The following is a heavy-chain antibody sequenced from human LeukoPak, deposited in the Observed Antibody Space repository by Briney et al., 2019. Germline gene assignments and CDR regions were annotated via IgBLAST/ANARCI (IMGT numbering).Heavy chain of an antibody. D-gene: IGHD3-22*01. Sequence: AGGSLRLSCAASGFTFSDYYMSWIRQAPGKGLEWVSYISSSGSSIYYADSVKGRFTISRDNAKNSLYLQMNSLRAEGTAVYYCARDGEFYYDSSSYWGQGSLVTVSS. CDR1: GFTFSDYY. V-gene: IGHV3-11*01. J-gene: IGHJ4*02. CDR3: ARDGEFYYDSSSY. CDR2: ISSSGSSI.